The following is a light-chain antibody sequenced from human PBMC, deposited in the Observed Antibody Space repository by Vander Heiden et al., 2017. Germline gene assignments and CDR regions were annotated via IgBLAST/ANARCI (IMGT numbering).Light chain of an antibody. J-gene: IGLJ2*01. V-gene: IGLV2-8*01. CDR3: SSYGGSNNFVV. Sequence: QSALTQPPSASGSPGQSVTISCTGTSSDVGGYNYVSWYQQHPGKAPKVMIYEVSERPSGVPDRFSGSKSGNTASLTVSGLQAEDEADYYCSSYGGSNNFVVFGGGTKLTVL. CDR2: EVS. CDR1: SSDVGGYNY.